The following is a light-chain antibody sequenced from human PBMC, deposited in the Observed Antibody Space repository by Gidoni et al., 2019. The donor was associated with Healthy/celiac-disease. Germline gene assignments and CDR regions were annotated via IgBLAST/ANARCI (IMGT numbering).Light chain of an antibody. V-gene: IGLV2-11*01. CDR3: CSYAGSYTLV. Sequence: SALTQPRSLSGSPGQSVTISCTGTSSDVGVSNDVSWYQQHPVKAPTLMIYDVSKRPSGVSDRFSGSKSGNTASLTISGLQAEDEADYYCCSYAGSYTLVFGGGTKLTVL. CDR1: SSDVGVSND. J-gene: IGLJ2*01. CDR2: DVS.